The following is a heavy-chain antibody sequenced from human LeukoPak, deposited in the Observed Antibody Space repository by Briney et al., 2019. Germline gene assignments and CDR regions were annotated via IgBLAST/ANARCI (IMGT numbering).Heavy chain of an antibody. D-gene: IGHD6-13*01. V-gene: IGHV3-7*01. CDR3: ARGRIAAAGYIDY. CDR1: GFTFSSYW. J-gene: IGHJ4*02. Sequence: GGSLRLSCAASGFTFSSYWMSWVRQAPGKGLEWVANIKQDGSEKYYVDSVKGRFTISRDNAKNSLYLQMNSLRAEDTAVYYCARGRIAAAGYIDYWGQGTLVTVSS. CDR2: IKQDGSEK.